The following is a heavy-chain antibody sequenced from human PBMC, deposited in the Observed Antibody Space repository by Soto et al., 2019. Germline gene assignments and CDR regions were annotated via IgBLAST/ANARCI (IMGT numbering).Heavy chain of an antibody. V-gene: IGHV1-69*13. D-gene: IGHD6-19*01. CDR1: GGTFSSYA. CDR3: ARGKVAAYYYYGMDV. Sequence: SVKVSCKASGGTFSSYAISWVRQAPGQGLEWMGGIIPIFGTANYAQKFQGRVTITADESTSTAYMELSSLRSEDTAVYYCARGKVAAYYYYGMDVWGQGTTVTVSS. J-gene: IGHJ6*02. CDR2: IIPIFGTA.